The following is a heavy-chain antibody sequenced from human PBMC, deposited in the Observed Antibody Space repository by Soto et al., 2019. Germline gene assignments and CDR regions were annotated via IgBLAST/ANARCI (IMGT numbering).Heavy chain of an antibody. J-gene: IGHJ5*02. CDR2: SSGXNGAT. D-gene: IGHD6-6*01. Sequence: KVSCKTSGSRISGYGISWARLAPGQGLEWSGWSSGXNGATXHPQKSKGRVXXTADTSTXXXYTALRSMGVDHTAVYFCARSPLASRRSLFDPWGPGTLVTASS. CDR3: ARSPLASRRSLFDP. V-gene: IGHV1-18*04. CDR1: GSRISGYG.